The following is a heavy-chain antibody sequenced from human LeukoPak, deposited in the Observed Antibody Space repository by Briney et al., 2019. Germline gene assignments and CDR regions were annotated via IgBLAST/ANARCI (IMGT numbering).Heavy chain of an antibody. D-gene: IGHD7-27*01. CDR1: GFTFSNYA. CDR2: MSYDGSDK. J-gene: IGHJ4*02. CDR3: AKSGRNWAYLEY. V-gene: IGHV3-30-3*02. Sequence: GGSLRLSCAASGFTFSNYAMHWVRQAPGKGLEWVAAMSYDGSDKYSADSVKGRFAISRDNSKNTLYLQMNSLRAEDTAVYYCAKSGRNWAYLEYWGQGTLVTVSS.